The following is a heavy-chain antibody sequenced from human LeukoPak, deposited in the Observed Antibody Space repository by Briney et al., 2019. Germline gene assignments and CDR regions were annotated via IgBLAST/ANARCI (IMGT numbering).Heavy chain of an antibody. V-gene: IGHV3-7*03. J-gene: IGHJ4*02. CDR1: EFAFSSYW. D-gene: IGHD2-21*01. Sequence: GGSLRLSCTDSEFAFSSYWMSWVRQAPGKGLEWVANIKQDGSEKYYVDSVKGRFTISRDNAKNSLYLQMNSLRVDDTAVYFCASGDGYLQPYWGQGTLVTVSS. CDR2: IKQDGSEK. CDR3: ASGDGYLQPY.